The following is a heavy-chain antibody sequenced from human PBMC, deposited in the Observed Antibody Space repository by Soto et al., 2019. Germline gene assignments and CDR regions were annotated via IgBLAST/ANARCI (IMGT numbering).Heavy chain of an antibody. Sequence: EVQLLESGGGLLQPGGSLRLSCAASGFTFSSYAMTWVRQAPGKGLECVSLISVGGSTYYADSVKGRFTISRDNSKNTWYLQMNSLRAEDTAVYYCANNWNLDYWGQGTLVTVSS. CDR3: ANNWNLDY. V-gene: IGHV3-23*01. J-gene: IGHJ4*02. CDR1: GFTFSSYA. CDR2: ISVGGST. D-gene: IGHD1-20*01.